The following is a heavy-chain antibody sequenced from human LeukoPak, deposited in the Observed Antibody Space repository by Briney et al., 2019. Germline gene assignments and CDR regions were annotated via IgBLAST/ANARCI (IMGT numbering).Heavy chain of an antibody. CDR2: FSSGSYK. J-gene: IGHJ3*01. V-gene: IGHV3-69-1*01. Sequence: GGSLRLSCAASGFIFSDYDMNWVRQAPGQGLEWVALFSSGSYKYYADSVKGRFTISRDNAKSLVYLQLNSLRAGDTALHYCARGGKKGGSDSLHLWGPGTMVTVAS. CDR1: GFIFSDYD. D-gene: IGHD2-21*01. CDR3: ARGGKKGGSDSLHL.